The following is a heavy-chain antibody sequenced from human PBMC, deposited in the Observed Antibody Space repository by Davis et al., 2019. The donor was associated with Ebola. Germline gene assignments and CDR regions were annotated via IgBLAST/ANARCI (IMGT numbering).Heavy chain of an antibody. Sequence: GESLKISCAASGFTFSSYAMHWVRQAPGKGLEWVAFIRYDGSNKYYADSVKGRFTISRDNAKNSLYLQMNSLRAEDTAVYYCARRSQQLATYWGQGTLVTVSS. D-gene: IGHD6-13*01. J-gene: IGHJ4*02. CDR1: GFTFSSYA. CDR2: IRYDGSNK. CDR3: ARRSQQLATY. V-gene: IGHV3-30*02.